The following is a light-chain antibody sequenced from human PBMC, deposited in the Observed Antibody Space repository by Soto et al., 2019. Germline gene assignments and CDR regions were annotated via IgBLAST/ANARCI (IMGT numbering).Light chain of an antibody. V-gene: IGLV2-8*01. CDR2: EVN. Sequence: QSALTQPPSASGSPGQSVAISCTGTSSDVGGYNYVSWYQQHPGKAPKLMIYEVNKRPSGVPDRFSGSKSGNTASLTVSGLQAEDEADYYCCSYAGSSNVFGPGSKATV. CDR3: CSYAGSSNV. J-gene: IGLJ1*01. CDR1: SSDVGGYNY.